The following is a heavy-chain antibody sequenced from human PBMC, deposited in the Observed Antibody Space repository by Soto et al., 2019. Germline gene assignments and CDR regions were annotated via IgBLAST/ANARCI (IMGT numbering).Heavy chain of an antibody. D-gene: IGHD3-16*01. CDR2: ISGSGGST. V-gene: IGHV3-23*01. CDR3: AKVHLARSRYTNMLNYFDY. CDR1: GFTFSSYA. J-gene: IGHJ4*02. Sequence: PGGSLRLSCAASGFTFSSYAMSWVRQAPGKGLEWVSAISGSGGSTYYADSVKGRFTISRDNSKNTLYLQMNSLRAEDTAVYYCAKVHLARSRYTNMLNYFDYWGQGTLVTVSS.